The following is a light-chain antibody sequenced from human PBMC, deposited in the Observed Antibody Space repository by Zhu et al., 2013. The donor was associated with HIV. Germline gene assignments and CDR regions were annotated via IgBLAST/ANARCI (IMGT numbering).Light chain of an antibody. CDR1: QGVRSS. CDR2: GAS. V-gene: IGKV1-9*01. Sequence: IQLTQSPSFLSASVGDTITITCRASQGVRSSLAWYHQTSGRAPELLIYGASTLQSGVPSRFGGGGFGADFTLTISGLQSQDYGTYYCQQTKSYPFSFGPGTKVDVK. J-gene: IGKJ3*01. CDR3: QQTKSYPFS.